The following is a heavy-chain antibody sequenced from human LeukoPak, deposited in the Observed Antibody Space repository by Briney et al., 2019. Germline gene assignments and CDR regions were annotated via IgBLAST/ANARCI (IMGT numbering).Heavy chain of an antibody. CDR1: GFAFSDYY. Sequence: GGSLRLSCAASGFAFSDYYMTWIRQAPGKGLEWVSYISGSGTNMRYGDSVKGRFTISRDNAENSLYLQMNSLRAEDTAVYYCARAPVGSIDYWGQGTQVTLSS. V-gene: IGHV3-11*01. CDR2: ISGSGTNM. D-gene: IGHD1-26*01. CDR3: ARAPVGSIDY. J-gene: IGHJ4*02.